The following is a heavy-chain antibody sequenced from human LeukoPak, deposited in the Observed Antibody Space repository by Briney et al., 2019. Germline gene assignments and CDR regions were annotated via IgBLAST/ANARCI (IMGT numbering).Heavy chain of an antibody. V-gene: IGHV3-64D*09. J-gene: IGHJ4*02. CDR2: ININGGRT. D-gene: IGHD2-8*01. CDR3: VKDKWIDH. CDR1: GFTFSSYT. Sequence: GGSLGLSCSVSGFTFSSYTMHWVRQAPGKGLEYVSSININGGRTYYADSVKGRFTISRDNSKNTLYLQMSSLRPGDTAVYYCVKDKWIDHWGQGTLVTVSS.